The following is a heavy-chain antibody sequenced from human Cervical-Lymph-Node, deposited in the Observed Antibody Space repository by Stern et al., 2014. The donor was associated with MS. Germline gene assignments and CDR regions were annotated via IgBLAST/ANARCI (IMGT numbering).Heavy chain of an antibody. V-gene: IGHV3-30*04. J-gene: IGHJ4*02. CDR2: ISYDGRDK. CDR1: GFVFRRYA. Sequence: VQLVESGGGVVQPGRSLRLSCAASGFVFRRYALHWVRLAPGKGLEWVALISYDGRDKYYTDSVKVRFTVSRDNSNNTVDLEMNSLRLEDTAVYYCAKGGSGSYLDWGQGSLVTVSS. CDR3: AKGGSGSYLD. D-gene: IGHD1-26*01.